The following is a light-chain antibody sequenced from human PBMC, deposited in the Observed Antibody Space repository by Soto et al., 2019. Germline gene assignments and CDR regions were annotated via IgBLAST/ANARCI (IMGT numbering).Light chain of an antibody. CDR2: EGS. CDR3: CSYAGSSTFV. V-gene: IGLV2-23*03. Sequence: QSVMTQPASVSGSPAQSITISFTGTSSNVLSYNLFSWYQQHPGKAQKIMIYEGSKRPSGVSNLFSGSNSGKTASLTISGIQAEDEADYYCCSYAGSSTFVFGTGTKVTVL. CDR1: SSNVLSYNL. J-gene: IGLJ1*01.